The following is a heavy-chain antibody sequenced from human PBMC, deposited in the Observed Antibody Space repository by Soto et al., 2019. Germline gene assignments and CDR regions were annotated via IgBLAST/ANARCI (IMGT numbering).Heavy chain of an antibody. Sequence: ASVKVSCKASGYTFTSYYMHWVRQAPGQGLEWMGWISAYNGNTNYAQKLEGRVTMTTDTSTSTAYMELRSLRSDDTAVYYCARYCSSTSCYAGYYYYGMDVWGQGTTVTVSS. CDR1: GYTFTSYY. J-gene: IGHJ6*02. CDR3: ARYCSSTSCYAGYYYYGMDV. D-gene: IGHD2-2*01. V-gene: IGHV1-18*04. CDR2: ISAYNGNT.